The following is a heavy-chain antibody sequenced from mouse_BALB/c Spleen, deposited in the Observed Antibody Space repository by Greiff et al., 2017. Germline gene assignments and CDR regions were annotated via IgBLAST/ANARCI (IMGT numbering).Heavy chain of an antibody. V-gene: IGHV1S22*01. CDR1: GYTFTSYW. D-gene: IGHD2-2*01. J-gene: IGHJ3*01. Sequence: LQQPGSELVRPGASVKLSCKASGYTFTSYWMHWVKQRHGQGLEWIGNIYPGSGSTNYDEKFKSKGTLTVDTSSSTAYMHLSSLTSEDSAVYYCTRSVYYGYDVGFAYWGQGTLVTVSA. CDR2: IYPGSGST. CDR3: TRSVYYGYDVGFAY.